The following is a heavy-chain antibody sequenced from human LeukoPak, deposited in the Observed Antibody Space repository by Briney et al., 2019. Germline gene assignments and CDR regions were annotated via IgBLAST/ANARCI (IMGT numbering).Heavy chain of an antibody. Sequence: PGGSLRLSCAASGFTFSDYHMSWIRQAPGKGLEWVALIWYDGSKKYYADSVKGRFTISRDNSNNTLYLQMNSLRAEDTAVYYCARGLSEADYWGQGTLVTVSS. J-gene: IGHJ4*02. CDR2: IWYDGSKK. CDR3: ARGLSEADY. V-gene: IGHV3-33*08. CDR1: GFTFSDYH. D-gene: IGHD6-19*01.